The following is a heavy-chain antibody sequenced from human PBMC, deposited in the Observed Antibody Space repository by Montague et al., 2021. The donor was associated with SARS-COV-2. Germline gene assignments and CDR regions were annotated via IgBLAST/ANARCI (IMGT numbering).Heavy chain of an antibody. J-gene: IGHJ4*02. CDR3: ARHKACNVAPYYFDY. CDR2: IFYDGTS. Sequence: SETLSLTCTVSGVSISSARYCWGWVRQTPGKGLEWFGNIFYDGTSRSNTSLNSRVTIFVDTSKSQLSLRLSSVTAADTAVAFCARHKACNVAPYYFDYWGQGTVVTVSS. V-gene: IGHV4-39*01. D-gene: IGHD2/OR15-2a*01. CDR1: GVSISSARYC.